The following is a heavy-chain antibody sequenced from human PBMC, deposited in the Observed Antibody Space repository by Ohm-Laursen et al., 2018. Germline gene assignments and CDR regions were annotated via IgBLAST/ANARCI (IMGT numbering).Heavy chain of an antibody. D-gene: IGHD2-21*02. CDR3: AKDQGVTTSGHFYYGMDV. J-gene: IGHJ6*02. CDR1: GFTFSSYA. Sequence: SLRLSCAASGFTFSSYAMSWVRQAPGKGLEWVSAISGSGGSTYYADSVKGRFTISRDNSKNTLFLQMKSLRAEDTAVYSCAKDQGVTTSGHFYYGMDVWGQGTTVTVSS. V-gene: IGHV3-23*01. CDR2: ISGSGGST.